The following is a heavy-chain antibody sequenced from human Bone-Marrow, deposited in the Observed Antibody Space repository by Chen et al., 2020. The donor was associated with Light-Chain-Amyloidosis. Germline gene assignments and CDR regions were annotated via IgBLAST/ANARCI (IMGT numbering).Heavy chain of an antibody. CDR3: ARRRDGYNFDY. CDR1: GYTFPNYW. J-gene: IGHJ4*02. V-gene: IGHV5-51*01. D-gene: IGHD5-12*01. CDR2: CYPYDSVA. Sequence: EVQLEQSGPEVKKPGESLKISCKGSGYTFPNYWIGWVRQMPGKGREWMGVCYPYDSVARYSPSFEDQVTISADKSLATAYLQWRSLKASDTAMYYCARRRDGYNFDYWGQGTLVTVSS.